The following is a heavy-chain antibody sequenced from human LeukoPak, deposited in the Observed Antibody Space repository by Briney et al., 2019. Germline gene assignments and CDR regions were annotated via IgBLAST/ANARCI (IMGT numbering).Heavy chain of an antibody. Sequence: GGSLRLSCAASGLTFRNYDMSWVRQAPGEGLEWVSAISDGGTSTFYADSVKGRFTISRDNSYNTLYLQMHTLRAEDTAIYYGAKARGKAAAGWMDAWGQGTLVTVSS. CDR3: AKARGKAAAGWMDA. J-gene: IGHJ5*02. V-gene: IGHV3-23*01. D-gene: IGHD6-13*01. CDR2: ISDGGTST. CDR1: GLTFRNYD.